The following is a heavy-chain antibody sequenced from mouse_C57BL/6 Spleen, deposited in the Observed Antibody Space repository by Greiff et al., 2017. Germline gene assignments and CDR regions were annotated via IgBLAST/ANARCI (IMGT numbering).Heavy chain of an antibody. CDR2: IWSGGST. D-gene: IGHD2-3*01. CDR3: ARRRDGSWYFDV. J-gene: IGHJ1*03. V-gene: IGHV2-2*01. Sequence: QVQLQQSGPGLVQPSQSLSITCTVSGFSLTSYGVHWVRQSPGKGLEWLGVIWSGGSTDYNAAFISRLSISKDNSKSQVFFKMNSLQADDTAIYYCARRRDGSWYFDVWGTGTTVTVS. CDR1: GFSLTSYG.